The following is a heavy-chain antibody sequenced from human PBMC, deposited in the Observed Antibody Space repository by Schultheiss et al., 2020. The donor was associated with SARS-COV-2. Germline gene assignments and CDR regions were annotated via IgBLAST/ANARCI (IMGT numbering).Heavy chain of an antibody. V-gene: IGHV4-31*03. CDR3: ARDAGSTEYYYYGMDV. D-gene: IGHD4-11*01. CDR2: IYYSGST. Sequence: SETLSLTCTVSGGSVSSGSYYWSWIRQHPGKGLEWIGYIYYSGSTYYNPSLKSRVTISVDTSKNQFSLKLSSVTAADTAVYYCARDAGSTEYYYYGMDVWGQGTTVTVSS. CDR1: GGSVSSGSYY. J-gene: IGHJ6*02.